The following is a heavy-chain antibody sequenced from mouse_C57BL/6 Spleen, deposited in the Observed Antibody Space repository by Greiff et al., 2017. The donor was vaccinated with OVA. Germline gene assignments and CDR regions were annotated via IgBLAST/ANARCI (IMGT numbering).Heavy chain of an antibody. CDR2: IFPGSGST. Sequence: VQRVESGPELVKPGASVKISCKASGYTFTDYYINWVKQRPGQGLEWIGWIFPGSGSTYYNEKFKGKATLTVDKSSSTAYMLLSSLTSEDSAVYFCARSVVAPLAMDYWGQGTSVTVSS. CDR1: GYTFTDYY. D-gene: IGHD1-1*01. V-gene: IGHV1-75*01. CDR3: ARSVVAPLAMDY. J-gene: IGHJ4*01.